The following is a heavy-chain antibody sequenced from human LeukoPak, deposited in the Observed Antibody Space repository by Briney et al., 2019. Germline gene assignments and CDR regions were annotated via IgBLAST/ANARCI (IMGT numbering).Heavy chain of an antibody. Sequence: GESLKISCKGSGYSFTSYWIGWVRQMPGKGLEWMGIIYPGDSDTRYSPSFQGQVTISADKSISTAYLQWSSLKASDTAVYYCARLPYYYDSSGYYYSPNFDYWGQGTLVTVSS. CDR2: IYPGDSDT. V-gene: IGHV5-51*01. CDR1: GYSFTSYW. D-gene: IGHD3-22*01. J-gene: IGHJ4*02. CDR3: ARLPYYYDSSGYYYSPNFDY.